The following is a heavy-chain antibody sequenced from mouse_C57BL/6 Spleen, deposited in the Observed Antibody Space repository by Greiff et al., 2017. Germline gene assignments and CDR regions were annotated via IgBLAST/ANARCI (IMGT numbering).Heavy chain of an antibody. CDR3: AMSDYYGSSYAMDY. D-gene: IGHD1-1*01. CDR2: IHPSDSYT. Sequence: QVQLQQPGAELVKPGASVKLSCKASGYTFTSYWMQWVKQRPGQGLEWIGKIHPSDSYTNYNQKFKGKATLTVDTSSSTAYMQLSSLTSEDSAVYYCAMSDYYGSSYAMDYWGQGTTVTVSS. V-gene: IGHV1-50*01. CDR1: GYTFTSYW. J-gene: IGHJ4*01.